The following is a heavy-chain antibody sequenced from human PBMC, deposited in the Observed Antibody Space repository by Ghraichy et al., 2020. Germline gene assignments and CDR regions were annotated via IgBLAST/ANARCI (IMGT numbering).Heavy chain of an antibody. J-gene: IGHJ4*02. CDR1: GFTFSSYA. Sequence: GESLNISCAASGFTFSSYAMSWVRQAPGKGLEWVSAISGSGGSTYYADSVKGRFTISRDNSKNTLYLQMNSLRAEDTAVYYCAKRVGQLPSGVPTYWGQGTLVTVSS. CDR2: ISGSGGST. D-gene: IGHD2-2*01. CDR3: AKRVGQLPSGVPTY. V-gene: IGHV3-23*01.